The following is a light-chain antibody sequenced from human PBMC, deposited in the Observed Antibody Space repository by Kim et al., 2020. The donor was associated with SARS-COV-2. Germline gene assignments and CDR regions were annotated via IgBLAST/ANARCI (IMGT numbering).Light chain of an antibody. CDR2: GAS. CDR3: QQYGT. Sequence: TLSLSPGERTTRSCRARPGVRSRYLAWYQQKPGQAPRLLIYGASSRATGIPDRFSGSGSGTDFTLTIRRLEPEDFAVYYCQQYGTFGPGTKVDIK. J-gene: IGKJ3*01. V-gene: IGKV3-20*01. CDR1: PGVRSRY.